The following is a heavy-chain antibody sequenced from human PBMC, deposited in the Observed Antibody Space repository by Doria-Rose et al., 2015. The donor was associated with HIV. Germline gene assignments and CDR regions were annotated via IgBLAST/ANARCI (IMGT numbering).Heavy chain of an antibody. CDR2: IGTGGDT. J-gene: IGHJ4*02. Sequence: QLQESGGGLVQPGGSLRLSCAASGFTFSSYDMHWVRQATGKGLEWVSAIGTGGDTYYPGSVKGRFTISRENARNSLYLQMNSLRAGDTAVYYCARAFDNWNYDYWGQGTLVTVSS. CDR1: GFTFSSYD. V-gene: IGHV3-13*01. CDR3: ARAFDNWNYDY. D-gene: IGHD1-20*01.